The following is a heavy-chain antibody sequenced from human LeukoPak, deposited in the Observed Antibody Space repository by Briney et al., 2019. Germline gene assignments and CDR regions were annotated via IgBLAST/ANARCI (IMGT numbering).Heavy chain of an antibody. V-gene: IGHV4-38-2*02. CDR1: GYSISSGYY. D-gene: IGHD3-16*01. CDR3: ARARRGKTAPLGSDP. Sequence: PSETLSLTCTVSGYSISSGYYWGWIRQPPGKGLEWIGSIYHSGSTYYNPSLKSRVTISVDTSKNQFSLKLSSVTAADTAVYYCARARRGKTAPLGSDPWGQGTLVTVSS. J-gene: IGHJ5*02. CDR2: IYHSGST.